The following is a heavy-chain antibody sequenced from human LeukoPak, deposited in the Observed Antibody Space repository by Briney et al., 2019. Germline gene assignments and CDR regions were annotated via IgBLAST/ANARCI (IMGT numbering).Heavy chain of an antibody. Sequence: GGSLRLSCAASGFTFSSYAMHWVRQAPGKGLEWVAVISYDGSNKYYADSVKGRFTISRDDSKNTLYLQMNSLRAEDTAVYYCARDGNWGRLDYWGQGTLVTVSS. CDR3: ARDGNWGRLDY. V-gene: IGHV3-30-3*01. CDR1: GFTFSSYA. CDR2: ISYDGSNK. D-gene: IGHD7-27*01. J-gene: IGHJ4*02.